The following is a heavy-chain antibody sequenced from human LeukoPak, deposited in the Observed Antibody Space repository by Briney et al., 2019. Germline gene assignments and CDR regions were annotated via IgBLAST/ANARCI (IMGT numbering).Heavy chain of an antibody. J-gene: IGHJ5*02. CDR3: AAEVPGDSGSGRIRFDP. V-gene: IGHV1-58*02. CDR1: GFIFSRSS. D-gene: IGHD3-10*01. CDR2: IFVGSGNT. Sequence: TSVKVSCKASGFIFSRSSIQWVRQARGQRPEWMGWIFVGSGNTKYAQTFQERVTITSDWSTDTAYMELNSLRSDDTAVYYCAAEVPGDSGSGRIRFDPWGQGTPVTVSS.